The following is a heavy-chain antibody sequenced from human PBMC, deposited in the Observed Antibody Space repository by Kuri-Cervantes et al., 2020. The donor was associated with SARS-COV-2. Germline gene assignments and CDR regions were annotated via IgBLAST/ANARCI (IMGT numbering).Heavy chain of an antibody. Sequence: ESLKISCTVSGYSISSGYYWGWIRQPPGKGLEWIGSIYRSGSTYYNPSLKSRVTISVDTSKNQFSLKLSSVTAADTAVYYCAREGGSRYHDAFDIWGQGTMVTVSS. CDR2: IYRSGST. V-gene: IGHV4-38-2*02. CDR3: AREGGSRYHDAFDI. J-gene: IGHJ3*02. CDR1: GYSISSGYY. D-gene: IGHD2-15*01.